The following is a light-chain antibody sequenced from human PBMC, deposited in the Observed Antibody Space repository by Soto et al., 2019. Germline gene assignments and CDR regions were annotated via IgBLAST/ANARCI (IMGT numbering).Light chain of an antibody. V-gene: IGKV3D-20*02. Sequence: EIVLTQSPGTLSLSPGERATLSCRASQSVSSRYSAWYQQKPGQAPRLLIYDTSYRATGIPARFSGSGSRTDFTLTLSSLEPEDLAVYYCQQRSNWPHFGQGTRLEIK. CDR2: DTS. J-gene: IGKJ5*01. CDR3: QQRSNWPH. CDR1: QSVSSRY.